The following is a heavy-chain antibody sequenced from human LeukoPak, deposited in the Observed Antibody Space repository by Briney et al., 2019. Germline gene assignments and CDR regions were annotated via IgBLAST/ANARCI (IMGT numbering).Heavy chain of an antibody. CDR1: GGSLSCYY. Sequence: SETPSLTCAVYGGSLSCYYWSWFRQPPGKGLEWIGEMHYTGATNYSPSLKSRVTISAGTPKNQFSLKVNSVTAADTAVYYCARGVTLYYYFDLWGRGTLVTVSS. D-gene: IGHD4-23*01. V-gene: IGHV4-34*01. CDR3: ARGVTLYYYFDL. CDR2: MHYTGAT. J-gene: IGHJ2*01.